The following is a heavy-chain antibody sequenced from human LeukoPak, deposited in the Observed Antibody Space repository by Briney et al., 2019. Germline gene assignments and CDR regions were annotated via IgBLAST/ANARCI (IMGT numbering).Heavy chain of an antibody. J-gene: IGHJ5*02. CDR2: ITGSGGYT. V-gene: IGHV3-23*01. Sequence: GGSLRLSCAASGFTFSSYAVSWVRQAPGKGLEWVSAITGSGGYTYYADSVKGRFTISRDNSKNTLCLQMNSLRAEDTAIYYCAKVGVAGGYYWFDPWGQGTLVTVSS. CDR3: AKVGVAGGYYWFDP. D-gene: IGHD6-19*01. CDR1: GFTFSSYA.